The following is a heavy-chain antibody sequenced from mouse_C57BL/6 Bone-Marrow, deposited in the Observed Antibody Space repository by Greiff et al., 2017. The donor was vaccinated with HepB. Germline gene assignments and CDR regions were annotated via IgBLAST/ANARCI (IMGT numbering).Heavy chain of an antibody. J-gene: IGHJ2*01. CDR3: ATCAGLYDGYYETDFDY. CDR1: GYAFSSYW. Sequence: QVQLQQSGAELVKPGASVKISCKASGYAFSSYWMNWVKQRPGKGLEWIGQIYPGDGDTNYNGKFKGKATLTADKSSSTAYMQLSSLTSEDSAVYFCATCAGLYDGYYETDFDYWGQGTTLTVSS. V-gene: IGHV1-80*01. D-gene: IGHD2-3*01. CDR2: IYPGDGDT.